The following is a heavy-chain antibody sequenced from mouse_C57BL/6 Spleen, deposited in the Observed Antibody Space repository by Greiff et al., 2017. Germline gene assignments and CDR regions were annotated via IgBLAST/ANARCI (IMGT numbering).Heavy chain of an antibody. Sequence: VQLQQPGAELVKPGASVKVSCKASGYTFTSYWMHWVKQRPGQGLEWIGRIHPSDSDTYYNQKCKGTATLTVDKASSTAYMQISSLTYEDSAVYYCAPQLTGAWFAYWGQGTLVTVSA. V-gene: IGHV1-74*01. D-gene: IGHD4-1*01. J-gene: IGHJ3*01. CDR2: IHPSDSDT. CDR1: GYTFTSYW. CDR3: APQLTGAWFAY.